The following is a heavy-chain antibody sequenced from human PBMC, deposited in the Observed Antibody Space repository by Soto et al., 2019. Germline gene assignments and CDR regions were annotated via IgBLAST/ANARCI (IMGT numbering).Heavy chain of an antibody. CDR3: AREGLALRDKIDAFDI. CDR1: GFTFSSYA. CDR2: ISYDGSNK. D-gene: IGHD6-6*01. V-gene: IGHV3-30-3*01. J-gene: IGHJ3*02. Sequence: QVQLVESGGDVVQPGRSLRLSCAASGFTFSSYAMHWVRQAPGKGLEWLAVISYDGSNKKYTESLKGRFSISRDNSKNTLDLQMNSLRDEDTAVYYCAREGLALRDKIDAFDIWGQGTMVTVSS.